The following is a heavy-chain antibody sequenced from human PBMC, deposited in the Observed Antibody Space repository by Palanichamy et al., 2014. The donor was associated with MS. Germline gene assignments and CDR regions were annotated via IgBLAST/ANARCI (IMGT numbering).Heavy chain of an antibody. CDR3: VRSSYYSDPLNWVY. J-gene: IGHJ4*02. CDR2: INQDGSAT. D-gene: IGHD2-15*01. CDR1: GFDFSNSW. V-gene: IGHV3-7*01. Sequence: EVVLVESGGGLVQPGGSLGLSCAASGFDFSNSWMSWVRQAPRGGLQWVANINQDGSATYYVDSLRGRFTISRDNAENSLYLQMEGLRVEDTAFYYCVRSSYYSDPLNWVYWGQGALVTVSP.